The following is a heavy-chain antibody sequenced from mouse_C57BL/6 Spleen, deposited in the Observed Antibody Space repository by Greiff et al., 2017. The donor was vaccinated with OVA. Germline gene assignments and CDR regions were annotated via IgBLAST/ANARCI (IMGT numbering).Heavy chain of an antibody. CDR1: GYSITSGYY. Sequence: EVQLQQSGPGLVKPSQSLSLTCSVTGYSITSGYYWNWIRQFPGNKLEWMGYISYDGSNNYNPSLKNRIPITRDTSKNQFFLKLNSVTTEDTATYYCARVGITTVVADWGQGTSVTVSS. D-gene: IGHD1-1*01. CDR3: ARVGITTVVAD. V-gene: IGHV3-6*01. CDR2: ISYDGSN. J-gene: IGHJ4*01.